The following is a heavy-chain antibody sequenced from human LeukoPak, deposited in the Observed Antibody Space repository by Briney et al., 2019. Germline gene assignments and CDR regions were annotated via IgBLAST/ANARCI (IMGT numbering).Heavy chain of an antibody. Sequence: SETLSLTCAVYGGSFSGYFWSWIRQPPGKGLEWIGEINHSGSTNCNPSLKSRVTISVDTSKNQFSLKLSSVTAADTAVYYCARHGGYSGSYYYFDYWGQGTLVTVSS. CDR3: ARHGGYSGSYYYFDY. J-gene: IGHJ4*02. CDR1: GGSFSGYF. V-gene: IGHV4-34*01. D-gene: IGHD1-26*01. CDR2: INHSGST.